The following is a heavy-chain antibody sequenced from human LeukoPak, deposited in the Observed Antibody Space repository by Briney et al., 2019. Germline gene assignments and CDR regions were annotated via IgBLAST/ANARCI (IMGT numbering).Heavy chain of an antibody. CDR2: MNPNSGNT. Sequence: GASVKVSCKASGYTFTSYDINWVRQATGQGLEWMGWMNPNSGNTGYAQKFQGRVTMTRNTSISTAYMELSSLRSEDTAVYYCARGRRVGAGDFWSGYPKYQDNWFDPWGQGTLVTVSS. CDR1: GYTFTSYD. CDR3: ARGRRVGAGDFWSGYPKYQDNWFDP. V-gene: IGHV1-8*01. J-gene: IGHJ5*02. D-gene: IGHD3-3*01.